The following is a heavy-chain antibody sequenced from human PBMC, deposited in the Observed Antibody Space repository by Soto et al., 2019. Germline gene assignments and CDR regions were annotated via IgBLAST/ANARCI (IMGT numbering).Heavy chain of an antibody. CDR2: IIPILGIA. Sequence: QVQLVQSGAEVKKPGSSVKVSCKASGGTFSSYTISWVRQAPGQGLEWMGRIIPILGIANYAQKFQGRVXIXAXTPTSTAYMELSSLRSEDTAVYYCGGGSSWYNWFAPWGQGTLVTVSS. CDR3: GGGSSWYNWFAP. V-gene: IGHV1-69*02. D-gene: IGHD6-13*01. CDR1: GGTFSSYT. J-gene: IGHJ5*02.